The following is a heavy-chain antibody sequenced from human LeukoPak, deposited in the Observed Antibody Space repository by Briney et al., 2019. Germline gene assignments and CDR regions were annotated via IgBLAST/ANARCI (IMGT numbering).Heavy chain of an antibody. Sequence: SVKVSCKASGGTFSSYAISWVRQAPGQGLEWMGRIIPIFGTANYAQKFQGRVTITTDESTSTAYMELSSLRSEDTAVYYCARDRGYGDYGDFDYWGRGTLVTVSS. D-gene: IGHD4-17*01. CDR2: IIPIFGTA. CDR1: GGTFSSYA. CDR3: ARDRGYGDYGDFDY. V-gene: IGHV1-69*05. J-gene: IGHJ4*02.